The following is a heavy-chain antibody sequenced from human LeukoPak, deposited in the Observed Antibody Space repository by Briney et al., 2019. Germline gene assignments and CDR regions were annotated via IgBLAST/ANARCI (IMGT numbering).Heavy chain of an antibody. D-gene: IGHD4-11*01. CDR1: GFSFSSYG. V-gene: IGHV3-30*19. J-gene: IGHJ4*02. CDR2: ISYDGSKK. Sequence: GGSLRLSCVASGFSFSSYGMHWVRQAPGKGLEWVTLISYDGSKKYYADSVKGRFTISRDNSKDTLFLQMNSLRSEDTAVYYCARDRGMTTNSFDYWGQGTLVTVSS. CDR3: ARDRGMTTNSFDY.